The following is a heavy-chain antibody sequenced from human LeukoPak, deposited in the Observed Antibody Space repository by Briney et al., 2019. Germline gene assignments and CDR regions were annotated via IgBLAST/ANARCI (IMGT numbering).Heavy chain of an antibody. CDR3: TTAPGLVLGYFDY. D-gene: IGHD6-19*01. V-gene: IGHV3-15*01. J-gene: IGHJ4*02. CDR2: IKSKTDGGTT. Sequence: PGGSLRLSCAASGFTFSNAWMSWVRQAPGKGLEWVGRIKSKTDGGTTDYAAPVKGRFTISRDDSKNTLYLQMNSLKTEDTAVYYCTTAPGLVLGYFDYWGQGTLVTVSS. CDR1: GFTFSNAW.